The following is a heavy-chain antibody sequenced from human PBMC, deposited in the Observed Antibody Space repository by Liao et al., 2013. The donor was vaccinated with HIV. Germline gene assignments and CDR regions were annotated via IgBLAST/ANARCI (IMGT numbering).Heavy chain of an antibody. CDR2: IYYSGST. V-gene: IGHV4-30-4*08. D-gene: IGHD3/OR15-3a*01. CDR3: ARGLPPSHPLDY. J-gene: IGHJ4*02. Sequence: QMQLQESGPGLVKPSQTLSVTCTVSGGSISTGDYYWSWIRQSPGKGLEWIGYIYYSGSTYYSPSLESRVTISVDTSRNQFSLKLTSVTAADTAVYFCARGLPPSHPLDYWGQGTLVTVSS. CDR1: GGSISTGDYY.